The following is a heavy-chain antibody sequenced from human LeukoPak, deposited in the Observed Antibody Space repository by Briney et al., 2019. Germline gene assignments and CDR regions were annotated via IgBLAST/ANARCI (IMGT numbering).Heavy chain of an antibody. CDR2: INPNSGGT. D-gene: IGHD3-22*01. V-gene: IGHV1-2*02. CDR3: ARDLVSGYLRDEFDY. J-gene: IGHJ4*02. CDR1: GYTFTGYY. Sequence: ASLTVSCAASGYTFTGYYMHWVPQAPGPQLEWMRWINPNSGGTNYAQKFQGRVTMTRDTSMSTAYMELSRLRSDDTAVYYCARDLVSGYLRDEFDYWGQGTLVTVSS.